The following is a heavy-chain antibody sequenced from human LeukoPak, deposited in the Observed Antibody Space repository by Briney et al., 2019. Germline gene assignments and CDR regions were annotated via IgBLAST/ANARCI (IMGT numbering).Heavy chain of an antibody. Sequence: GGSLRLSCAVSGFSFSNYAMSWVRQFPGKGLEWVSGISGTGGNTYYADSVKGRFTISRDNSKNMLYLQINTLTAEDTAIYFCAKDFEFKWQQPSDHWGQGTPVTVSS. CDR2: ISGTGGNT. CDR1: GFSFSNYA. J-gene: IGHJ4*02. CDR3: AKDFEFKWQQPSDH. V-gene: IGHV3-23*01. D-gene: IGHD1/OR15-1a*01.